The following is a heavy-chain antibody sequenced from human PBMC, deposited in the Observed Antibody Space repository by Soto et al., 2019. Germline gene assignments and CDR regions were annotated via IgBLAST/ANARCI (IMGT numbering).Heavy chain of an antibody. Sequence: GGSLRLSCAASGFSFGSYALSWVRQAPGKGLEWVSTISGSDGKTFYADSVKGRFSVSRDTSQSTLYLQMNSLRADDTAMYYCARWSYLDYWGQGTRVTVSS. CDR1: GFSFGSYA. V-gene: IGHV3-23*01. CDR2: ISGSDGKT. D-gene: IGHD3-3*01. CDR3: ARWSYLDY. J-gene: IGHJ4*02.